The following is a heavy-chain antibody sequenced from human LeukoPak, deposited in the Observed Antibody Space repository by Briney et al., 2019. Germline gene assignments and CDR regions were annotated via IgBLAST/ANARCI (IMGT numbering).Heavy chain of an antibody. V-gene: IGHV4-61*02. J-gene: IGHJ6*03. CDR1: GGSISSGSYY. Sequence: SETLSLTCTVSGGSISSGSYYWSWIRQPAGKGLEWIGRIYTSGSTYYNPSLKSRVTISVDTSKNQFSLKLSSVTAADTAVYYCARHIRLRYRYYYYYMDVWGKGTTVTISS. CDR2: IYTSGST. D-gene: IGHD3-9*01. CDR3: ARHIRLRYRYYYYYMDV.